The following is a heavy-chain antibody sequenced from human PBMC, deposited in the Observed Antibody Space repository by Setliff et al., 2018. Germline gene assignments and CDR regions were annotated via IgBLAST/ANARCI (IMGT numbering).Heavy chain of an antibody. D-gene: IGHD6-19*01. V-gene: IGHV1-69*05. J-gene: IGHJ4*02. Sequence: GASVKVSCKASGGTFKNYGISWVRQAPGQGLEWMGGIIPIFGTTNYAQKFQGRATIITDESTSTAYMELSSLRSDDTAVYYCARTPPNRGLSNGWYVDYWGQGALVTVSS. CDR1: GGTFKNYG. CDR3: ARTPPNRGLSNGWYVDY. CDR2: IIPIFGTT.